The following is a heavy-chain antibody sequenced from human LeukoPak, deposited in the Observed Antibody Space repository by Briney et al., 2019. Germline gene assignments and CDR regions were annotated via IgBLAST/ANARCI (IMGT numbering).Heavy chain of an antibody. CDR1: GYTFTGYY. V-gene: IGHV1-2*06. Sequence: PSVTVSCKASGYTFTGYYMHWVRQAPGQGLEWMGRINPNSGGTNYAQKFQGRVTMTRDTSISTAYMELSRLRSDDTAVYYCARAEVVPAASFDYWGQGTLVTVSS. CDR2: INPNSGGT. CDR3: ARAEVVPAASFDY. D-gene: IGHD2-2*01. J-gene: IGHJ4*02.